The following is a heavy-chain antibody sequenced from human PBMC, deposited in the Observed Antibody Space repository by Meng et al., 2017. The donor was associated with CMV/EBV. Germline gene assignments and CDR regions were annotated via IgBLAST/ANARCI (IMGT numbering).Heavy chain of an antibody. CDR3: AKSSEQNWNYGGWYFDL. Sequence: QVQLPESGPRWVKPSETLSLTRTVSGGSISSYSWGWIRQPAGKGLEWIVRIYTSGSTNYNPSLKSRVTMSVDTSKNQFSLKLSSVTAADTAVYYCAKSSEQNWNYGGWYFDLWGRGTLVTVSS. V-gene: IGHV4-4*07. CDR2: IYTSGST. CDR1: GGSISSYS. D-gene: IGHD1-7*01. J-gene: IGHJ2*01.